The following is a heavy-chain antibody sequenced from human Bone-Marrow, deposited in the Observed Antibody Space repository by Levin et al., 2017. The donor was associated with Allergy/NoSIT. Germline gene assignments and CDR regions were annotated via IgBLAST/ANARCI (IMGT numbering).Heavy chain of an antibody. CDR3: ARLGYCSGGHCYAPIEDY. D-gene: IGHD2-15*01. V-gene: IGHV3-7*01. CDR2: IKQDGSEQ. Sequence: GGSLRLSCAASGFTFSNYWMSWVRQAPGKGLEWVASIKQDGSEQYYVDSVKGRFTISRDNARNSLFLQVNSLRVEDTAVYYCARLGYCSGGHCYAPIEDYWGQGTLVTVSS. J-gene: IGHJ4*02. CDR1: GFTFSNYW.